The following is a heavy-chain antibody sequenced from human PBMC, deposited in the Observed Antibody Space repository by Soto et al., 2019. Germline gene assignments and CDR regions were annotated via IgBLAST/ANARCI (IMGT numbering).Heavy chain of an antibody. CDR2: ISGSGGST. CDR1: GFTFSSYA. D-gene: IGHD3-9*01. CDR3: AKTLPPYDILTGYYVSFDY. Sequence: GGSLRLSCAASGFTFSSYAMSWVRQAPGKGLEWVSAISGSGGSTYYADSVKGRFTISRDNSKNTLYLQMNSLRAEDTAVYYCAKTLPPYDILTGYYVSFDYWGQGTLVTVSS. V-gene: IGHV3-23*01. J-gene: IGHJ4*02.